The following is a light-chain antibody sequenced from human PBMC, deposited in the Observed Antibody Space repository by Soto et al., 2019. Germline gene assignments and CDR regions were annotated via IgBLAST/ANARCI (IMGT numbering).Light chain of an antibody. CDR3: QQYWGSTGT. CDR1: QSVSSK. V-gene: IGKV3-15*01. Sequence: EIVMTQSPATLSVSPGERATLSCRASQSVSSKLAWFQQKPGQAPSLLIYGVSTRATGVPVRFSGSGSGTEFNLTINRLQSEEFSVYLCQQYWGSTGTFGQGTKLEIK. J-gene: IGKJ2*01. CDR2: GVS.